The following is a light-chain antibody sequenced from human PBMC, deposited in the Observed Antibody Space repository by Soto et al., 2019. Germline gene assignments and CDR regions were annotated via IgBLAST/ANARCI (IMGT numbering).Light chain of an antibody. CDR3: SSYTRSSTQV. CDR2: DVS. Sequence: QSVLTQPASVSGSPRQSITISCTGTSSDVGGYNYVSWYQQHPGKAPKLMIYDVSNRPPGVSNRFSGSKSGNTASLTISGLQAEDEADYYCSSYTRSSTQVFGTGTKVTVL. V-gene: IGLV2-14*01. CDR1: SSDVGGYNY. J-gene: IGLJ1*01.